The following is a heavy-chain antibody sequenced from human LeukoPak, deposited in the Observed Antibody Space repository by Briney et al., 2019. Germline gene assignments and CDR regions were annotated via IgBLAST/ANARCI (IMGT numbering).Heavy chain of an antibody. Sequence: PGGSLRLSCAASGFTFSSHWMSWVRQAPGKGLEWVANIKQDGSEKYYVDSVKGRFTISRDDSRNTLYLQMNSLKTEDTAVYYCTTRTPYWSGSPWYFDYWGQGTLVTVSS. CDR2: IKQDGSEK. J-gene: IGHJ4*02. D-gene: IGHD1-14*01. CDR3: TTRTPYWSGSPWYFDY. CDR1: GFTFSSHW. V-gene: IGHV3-7*03.